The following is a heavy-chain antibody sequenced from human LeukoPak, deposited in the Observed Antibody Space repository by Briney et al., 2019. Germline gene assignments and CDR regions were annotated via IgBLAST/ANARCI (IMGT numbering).Heavy chain of an antibody. CDR2: IYYTGSP. Sequence: SETLSLTCSVSGGSVSGYYWSWIRQFPGKRLEWIGHIYYTGSPFSNPPLQSRVSLSLDTSKNQLFLRLTSVTAADTAVYYCARSDYDKSGYRYYDHWGQGTLVTVSS. J-gene: IGHJ4*02. D-gene: IGHD4/OR15-4a*01. CDR3: ARSDYDKSGYRYYDH. V-gene: IGHV4-59*02. CDR1: GGSVSGYY.